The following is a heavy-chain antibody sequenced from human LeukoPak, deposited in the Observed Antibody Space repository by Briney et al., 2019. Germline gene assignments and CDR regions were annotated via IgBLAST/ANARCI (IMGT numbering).Heavy chain of an antibody. J-gene: IGHJ4*02. CDR1: GITLSNYG. D-gene: IGHD3-22*01. Sequence: GGSLRLSCAVSGITLSNYGMSWVREAPGKGLEGVAGISDSGGRTNYADSVKGRFTISRDNPKNTLYLQMNSLRADDPAVYFCAKRGVVIRVILVGFHKEAYYFDSWGQGALVTVSS. CDR3: AKRGVVIRVILVGFHKEAYYFDS. V-gene: IGHV3-23*01. CDR2: ISDSGGRT.